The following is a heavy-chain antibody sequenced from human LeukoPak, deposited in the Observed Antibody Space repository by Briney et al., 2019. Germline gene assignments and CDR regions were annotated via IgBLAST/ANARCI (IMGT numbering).Heavy chain of an antibody. Sequence: SETLSLTCAVYGGSFSGYYWSWIRQPPGKGLEWIGEINHSGSTNYNPSLKSRVTISVDTSKNQFSLKLSSVTAADTAVYYCARAGYSSGWYSHYYYYYMDVWGKGTTVTVSS. CDR3: ARAGYSSGWYSHYYYYYMDV. D-gene: IGHD6-19*01. CDR2: INHSGST. J-gene: IGHJ6*03. CDR1: GGSFSGYY. V-gene: IGHV4-34*01.